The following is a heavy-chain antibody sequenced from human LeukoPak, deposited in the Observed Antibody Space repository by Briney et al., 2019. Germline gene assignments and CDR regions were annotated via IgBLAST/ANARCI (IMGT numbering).Heavy chain of an antibody. Sequence: SETLSLTCAVSGYSISSGYYWSWIRQPAGKGLEWIGRIYTSGSTNYNPSLKSRVTMSVDTSKNQFSLKLSSVTAADTAVYYCARDPMSWWYGDPDAFDIWGQGTMVTVSS. J-gene: IGHJ3*02. CDR1: GYSISSGYY. CDR3: ARDPMSWWYGDPDAFDI. V-gene: IGHV4-4*07. D-gene: IGHD2-15*01. CDR2: IYTSGST.